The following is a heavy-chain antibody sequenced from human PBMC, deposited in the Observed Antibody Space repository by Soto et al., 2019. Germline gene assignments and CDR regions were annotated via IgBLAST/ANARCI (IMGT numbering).Heavy chain of an antibody. Sequence: QVQLVESGGGVVQPGRSLRLSCAASGFTFSSYGMHWVRQAPGKGLEWVAVIWYDGSNKWYADSVKGRFTISRDNSENPLHLQVNSLRAEDTAVYSCARDRGYSGYDSPGYYYGMDVWGQGTTVTVSS. CDR2: IWYDGSNK. CDR3: ARDRGYSGYDSPGYYYGMDV. CDR1: GFTFSSYG. J-gene: IGHJ6*02. V-gene: IGHV3-33*01. D-gene: IGHD5-12*01.